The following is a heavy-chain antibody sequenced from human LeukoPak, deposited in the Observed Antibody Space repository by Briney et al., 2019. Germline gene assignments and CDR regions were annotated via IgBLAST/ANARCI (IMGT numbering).Heavy chain of an antibody. D-gene: IGHD5-18*01. Sequence: GGSLRLSCAASGFTLSSKYMRWVRQAPGKGLEGVSVISNGGSTYYADSVKGRFTISRDNSKNTLYLQMSGLRADDTGVYYCARAESYGYGFDYWGQGTLVTVSS. CDR2: ISNGGST. J-gene: IGHJ4*02. V-gene: IGHV3-53*01. CDR3: ARAESYGYGFDY. CDR1: GFTLSSKY.